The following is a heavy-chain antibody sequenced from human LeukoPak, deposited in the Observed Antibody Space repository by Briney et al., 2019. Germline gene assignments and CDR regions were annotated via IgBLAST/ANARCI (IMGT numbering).Heavy chain of an antibody. CDR1: GFIFCTYG. CDR3: AKGSLADIDY. Sequence: GGSLRLSCAATGFIFCTYGMYWVRQAPGKGMEWVAFIRHDGSIKNYADSVKGRSTISRDNSKNTLYLQMNSLRAEDTAVYYCAKGSLADIDYWGQGTLVTVSS. CDR2: IRHDGSIK. V-gene: IGHV3-30*02. D-gene: IGHD3-16*01. J-gene: IGHJ4*02.